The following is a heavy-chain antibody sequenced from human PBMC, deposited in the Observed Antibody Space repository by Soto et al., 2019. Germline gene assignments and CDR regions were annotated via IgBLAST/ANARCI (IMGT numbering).Heavy chain of an antibody. J-gene: IGHJ3*02. Sequence: QVHLVQSGAEVKKTGASVKVSCKASRYTFTEYYIHWVRQAPGHGLEWMGWINPNSGGPHYAQKFQGRVTMTSDTSISTVYMELIRLRSDDTAVYFCARARIPDAFDIWGQGTVVTVSS. CDR1: RYTFTEYY. V-gene: IGHV1-2*02. CDR2: INPNSGGP. CDR3: ARARIPDAFDI.